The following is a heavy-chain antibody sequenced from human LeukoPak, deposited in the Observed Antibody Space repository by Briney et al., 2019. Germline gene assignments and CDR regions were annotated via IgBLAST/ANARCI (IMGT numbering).Heavy chain of an antibody. CDR3: AREKSMGV. Sequence: GGSPRLSCAASGFTFSSYSMNWVRQAPGKGLEWVSYISSSSSTIYYADSVKGRFTISRDNAKNSLYLQMNSLRAEDTAVYYCAREKSMGVWGKGTTVTVSS. CDR1: GFTFSSYS. V-gene: IGHV3-48*04. J-gene: IGHJ6*04. CDR2: ISSSSSTI.